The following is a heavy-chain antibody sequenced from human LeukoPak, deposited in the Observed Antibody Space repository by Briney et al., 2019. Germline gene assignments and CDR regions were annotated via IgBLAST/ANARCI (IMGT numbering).Heavy chain of an antibody. CDR1: GFTFSSYA. Sequence: GGSLRLSCAASGFTFSSYAMHWVRQAPGKGLEWVSVIYSGGSTYYADSVKGRFTISRDSSKNTLYLQMNSLRAEDTAVYYCARDSLGTSTLDSWGQGTLVTVSS. V-gene: IGHV3-53*01. CDR3: ARDSLGTSTLDS. D-gene: IGHD5/OR15-5a*01. J-gene: IGHJ4*02. CDR2: IYSGGST.